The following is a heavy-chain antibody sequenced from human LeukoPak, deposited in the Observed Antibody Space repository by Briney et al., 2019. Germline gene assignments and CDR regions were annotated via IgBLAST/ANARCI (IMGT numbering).Heavy chain of an antibody. D-gene: IGHD2-2*01. CDR1: GFTFSSYA. CDR2: ISSNGGST. V-gene: IGHV3-64*01. Sequence: PGGSLRLSCAASGFTFSSYAMHWVRQAPGKGLEYVSAISSNGGSTYYANSVKGRFTISRDSSKNTLYLQMGSLRAEDMAVYYCARSPYCSSTSCHDAFDIWGQGTMVTVSS. J-gene: IGHJ3*02. CDR3: ARSPYCSSTSCHDAFDI.